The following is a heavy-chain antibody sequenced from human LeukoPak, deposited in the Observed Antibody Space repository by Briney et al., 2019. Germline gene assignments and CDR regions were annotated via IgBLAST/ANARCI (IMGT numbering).Heavy chain of an antibody. J-gene: IGHJ1*01. CDR2: ISNDGSKK. V-gene: IGHV3-30*03. D-gene: IGHD6-19*01. CDR3: APAPFSPGWYYFPH. Sequence: PGGSLRLSCAASGFTFSTYGFHWVRLAPGKGLEWVAVISNDGSKKHYGDSVKGRFTISRDNRNNTLFLQMNSLRDDDTAVYYCAPAPFSPGWYYFPHWGQGTLVIVSS. CDR1: GFTFSTYG.